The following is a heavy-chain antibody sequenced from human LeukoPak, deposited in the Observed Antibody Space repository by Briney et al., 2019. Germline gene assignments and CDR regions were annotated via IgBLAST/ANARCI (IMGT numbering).Heavy chain of an antibody. V-gene: IGHV1-8*01. CDR3: ARIAVAGNPRGNDY. CDR2: MNPNSGNT. J-gene: IGHJ4*02. D-gene: IGHD6-19*01. CDR1: GYTFTSYD. Sequence: ASVKVSCKASGYTFTSYDINWVRQATGQGLEWMGWMNPNSGNTGYAQKFQGRVTMTRNTSISTACMELSSLRSEDTAVYYCARIAVAGNPRGNDYWGQGTLVTVSS.